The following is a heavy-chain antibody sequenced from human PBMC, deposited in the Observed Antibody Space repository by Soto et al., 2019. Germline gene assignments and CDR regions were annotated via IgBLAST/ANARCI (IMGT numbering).Heavy chain of an antibody. D-gene: IGHD5-12*01. J-gene: IGHJ4*02. V-gene: IGHV3-23*01. CDR1: GFTFSSYA. CDR3: AKASRLEYSGYKFDY. Sequence: EVQLLESGGGSVQPGGSLRLSCAASGFTFSSYAMSWVRQAPGKGLEWVSAISGSGGSTYYADSVKGRFTISRDNSKNTLYLQMNSLRAEDTAVYYCAKASRLEYSGYKFDYWGQGTLVTVSS. CDR2: ISGSGGST.